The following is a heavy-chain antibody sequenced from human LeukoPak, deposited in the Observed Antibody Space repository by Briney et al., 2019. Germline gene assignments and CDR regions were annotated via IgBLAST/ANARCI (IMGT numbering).Heavy chain of an antibody. Sequence: ASVKVSYKAYGYTFTSYGINWVRQATGQGLEWMGWMNPNSGNTGYAQKFQGRVTMTRNTSISTAYMELSSLRSEDTAVYYCARGRGIAAAGDFDYWGQGTLVTVSS. CDR3: ARGRGIAAAGDFDY. J-gene: IGHJ4*02. V-gene: IGHV1-8*01. CDR2: MNPNSGNT. D-gene: IGHD6-13*01. CDR1: GYTFTSYG.